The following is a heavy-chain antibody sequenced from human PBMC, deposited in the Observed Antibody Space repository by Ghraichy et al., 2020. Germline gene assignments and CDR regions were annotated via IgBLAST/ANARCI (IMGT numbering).Heavy chain of an antibody. CDR1: GYTFTSYG. D-gene: IGHD3-3*01. CDR2: ISAYNGNT. CDR3: ARDRRGVLRFLEWSPGGY. J-gene: IGHJ4*02. Sequence: ASVKVSCKASGYTFTSYGISWVRQAPGQGLEWMGWISAYNGNTNYAQKLQGRVTMTTDTSTSTAYMELRSLRSDDTAVYYCARDRRGVLRFLEWSPGGYWGQGTLVTVSS. V-gene: IGHV1-18*01.